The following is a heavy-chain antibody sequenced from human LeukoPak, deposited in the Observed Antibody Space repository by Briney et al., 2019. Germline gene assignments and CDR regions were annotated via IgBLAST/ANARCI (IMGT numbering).Heavy chain of an antibody. Sequence: PSETLSLTCAVYGGSFSGYYWSWIRQPPGKGLGWIGEINHSGSTNYNPSLKSRVTISVDTSKNQFSLKLSSVTAADTAVYYCARGGYSGYDSPVGTETNWGQGTLVTVSS. CDR2: INHSGST. CDR3: ARGGYSGYDSPVGTETN. J-gene: IGHJ4*02. CDR1: GGSFSGYY. V-gene: IGHV4-34*01. D-gene: IGHD5-12*01.